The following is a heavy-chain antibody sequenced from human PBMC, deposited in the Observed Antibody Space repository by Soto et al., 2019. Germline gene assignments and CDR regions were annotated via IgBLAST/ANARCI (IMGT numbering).Heavy chain of an antibody. Sequence: GGSLRLSCAASGFTFSIYAMSWVRQAPGKGLEWVSAISPSGGDTYYAGSVTGRFTISRDNSRDTLYLQMNSLRADDTAVYYCVKSDRKDFWGQGTLVTVSS. CDR1: GFTFSIYA. V-gene: IGHV3-23*01. D-gene: IGHD2-15*01. J-gene: IGHJ4*02. CDR2: ISPSGGDT. CDR3: VKSDRKDF.